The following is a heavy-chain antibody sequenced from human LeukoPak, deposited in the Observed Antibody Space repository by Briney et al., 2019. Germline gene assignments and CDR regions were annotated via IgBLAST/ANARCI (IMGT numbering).Heavy chain of an antibody. V-gene: IGHV4-39*01. D-gene: IGHD3-3*01. CDR3: ARRTGITIFGVVRNWFDP. Sequence: SETLSLTCTVSGGSISSSSYYWGWIRQPPGKGLEWIGSIYYSGSTYYNPSLTSRVTISVDTSKNQFSLKLSSVTAADTAVYYCARRTGITIFGVVRNWFDPWGQGTLVTVSS. CDR1: GGSISSSSYY. J-gene: IGHJ5*02. CDR2: IYYSGST.